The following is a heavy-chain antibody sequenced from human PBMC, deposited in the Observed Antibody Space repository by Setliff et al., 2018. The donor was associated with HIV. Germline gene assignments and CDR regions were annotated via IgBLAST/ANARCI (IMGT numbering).Heavy chain of an antibody. CDR3: ARGPPIVVVPAALLTFDY. Sequence: ASVKVSCKASGYTFTSYGISWVRQAPGQGLEWMGWISAYDGNADQAQKLQGRVTMTTDTSTSTAYMELRSLRSDDTAVYYCARGPPIVVVPAALLTFDYWGQGTLVTVSS. CDR2: ISAYDGNA. J-gene: IGHJ4*02. CDR1: GYTFTSYG. D-gene: IGHD2-2*01. V-gene: IGHV1-18*01.